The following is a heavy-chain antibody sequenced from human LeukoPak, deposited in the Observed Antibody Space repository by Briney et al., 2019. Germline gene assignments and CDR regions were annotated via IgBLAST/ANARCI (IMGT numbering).Heavy chain of an antibody. V-gene: IGHV1-2*06. Sequence: ASVKVSCKASGYTFTGYYMHWVRQAPGQGLEWMGRINPNSGGTNYAQKFQGRVTMTRDTSTSTVYMELSSLRSEDTAVYYCARVGTAARRGLCYWGQGTLVTVSS. D-gene: IGHD6-6*01. CDR3: ARVGTAARRGLCY. CDR1: GYTFTGYY. J-gene: IGHJ4*02. CDR2: INPNSGGT.